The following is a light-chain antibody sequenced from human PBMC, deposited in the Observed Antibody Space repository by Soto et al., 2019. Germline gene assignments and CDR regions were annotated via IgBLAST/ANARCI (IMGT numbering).Light chain of an antibody. CDR3: QQQNSWPPIT. CDR1: QSVSSSS. V-gene: IGKV3-20*01. J-gene: IGKJ5*01. CDR2: GAD. Sequence: ELVLTQSPGTLSLSPGESATLSCRGSQSVSSSSLAWYQQKPCQAPRLLIYGADSRATGIPARCRCGGAGTEVTLTISSLQSEDYAVDYCQQQNSWPPITCGQGTRLEIK.